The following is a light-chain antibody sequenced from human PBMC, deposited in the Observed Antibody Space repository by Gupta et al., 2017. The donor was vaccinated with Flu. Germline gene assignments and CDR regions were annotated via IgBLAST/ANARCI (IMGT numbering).Light chain of an antibody. CDR1: SSNIGANY. CDR3: AAWDDSLSGPI. CDR2: GQN. Sequence: QSVLTQPPSASGTPGQRVTISCSGGSSNIGANYVYWYQQLPGKSPKVLISGQNQRPSGVPDRFSGSKSGNSASLAISGRRSEDDAEYFCAAWDDSLSGPIFGGGTKLTVL. J-gene: IGLJ2*01. V-gene: IGLV1-47*01.